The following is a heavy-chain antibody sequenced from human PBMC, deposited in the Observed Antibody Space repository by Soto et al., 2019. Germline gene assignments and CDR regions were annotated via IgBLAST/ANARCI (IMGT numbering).Heavy chain of an antibody. J-gene: IGHJ5*02. CDR2: INPHGGST. CDR1: RDTFTIYY. CDR3: ARSSGGNFGIIIEGTNWFAP. V-gene: IGHV1-46*01. D-gene: IGHD1-26*01. Sequence: ASVKVSCKAPRDTFTIYYINWVRRSALQWLDGMGVINPHGGSTAYAQKFKGRVTLTRDTSASTVYMEVSSLTSEDTAMYYCARSSGGNFGIIIEGTNWFAPWGQGTLVTVSS.